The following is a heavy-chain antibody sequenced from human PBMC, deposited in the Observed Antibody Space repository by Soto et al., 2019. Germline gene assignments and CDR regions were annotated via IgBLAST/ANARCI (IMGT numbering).Heavy chain of an antibody. CDR2: INAGNGNT. CDR3: AGRSIAARLSYYYYGRDV. D-gene: IGHD6-6*01. CDR1: GYTFASYA. Sequence: ASVKVSCKALGYTFASYAMHWVRQAPGQRLEWMGWINAGNGNTKYSQKFQGRVTITRDRSASKAYKELSSLRSEDTAMYYCAGRSIAARLSYYYYGRDVWG. J-gene: IGHJ6*02. V-gene: IGHV1-3*01.